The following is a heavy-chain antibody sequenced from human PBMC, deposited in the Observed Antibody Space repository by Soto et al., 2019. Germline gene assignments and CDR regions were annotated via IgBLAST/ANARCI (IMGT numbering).Heavy chain of an antibody. Sequence: WETLSLTCAVYGGSFSGYYWSWIRQPPGKGLEWIGEINHSGSTNYNPSLKSRVTISVDTSKNQFSLKLSSVTAADTAVYYCARNKQWLPDYWGQGTLVTVSS. D-gene: IGHD6-19*01. V-gene: IGHV4-34*01. CDR1: GGSFSGYY. CDR2: INHSGST. J-gene: IGHJ4*02. CDR3: ARNKQWLPDY.